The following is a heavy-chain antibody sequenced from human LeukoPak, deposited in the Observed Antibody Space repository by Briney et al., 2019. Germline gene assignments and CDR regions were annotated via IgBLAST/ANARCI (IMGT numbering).Heavy chain of an antibody. Sequence: PGGSLRLSCAASGFTFSSYGMHWVRQAPGKGLEWVAVISYDGSNKYYADSVKGRFTISRDNSKNTLYLQMNSLRAEDTAVYYCARDQYYDSSGYYYWGQGTLVTVSS. CDR2: ISYDGSNK. V-gene: IGHV3-30*19. CDR1: GFTFSSYG. CDR3: ARDQYYDSSGYYY. D-gene: IGHD3-22*01. J-gene: IGHJ4*02.